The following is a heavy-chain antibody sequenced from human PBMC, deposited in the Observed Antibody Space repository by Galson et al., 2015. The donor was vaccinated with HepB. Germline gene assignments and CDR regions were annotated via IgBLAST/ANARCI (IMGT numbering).Heavy chain of an antibody. Sequence: SLRLSCAASGFTFSSYAMHWVRQAPGKGLEWVAVISYDGSNKYYADSVKGRFTISRDNSKNTLYLQMNSLRAEDTAVYYCVVAYLYFDYWGQGTLVTVSS. CDR2: ISYDGSNK. V-gene: IGHV3-30-3*01. D-gene: IGHD2-15*01. CDR1: GFTFSSYA. J-gene: IGHJ4*02. CDR3: VVAYLYFDY.